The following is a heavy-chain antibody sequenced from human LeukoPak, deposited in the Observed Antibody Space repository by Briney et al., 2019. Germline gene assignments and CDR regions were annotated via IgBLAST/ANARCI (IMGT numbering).Heavy chain of an antibody. Sequence: GGSLRLSCAASGFTFDDYAIHWVRHAPGKGLEWVSGISWNSGSIGYADSVKGRFTISRDNAKNSLYLQMNSLRAEDTALYYCAKDGNYDILTGYYINWGQGTLVTVSS. CDR2: ISWNSGSI. CDR3: AKDGNYDILTGYYIN. D-gene: IGHD3-9*01. CDR1: GFTFDDYA. J-gene: IGHJ4*02. V-gene: IGHV3-9*01.